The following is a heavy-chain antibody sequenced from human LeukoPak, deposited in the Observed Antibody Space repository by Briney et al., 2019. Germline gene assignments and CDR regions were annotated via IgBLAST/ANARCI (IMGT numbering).Heavy chain of an antibody. CDR3: TTKYGTGY. V-gene: IGHV3-15*01. Sequence: GGSLRLSCAASGFTFSKAWMTWVRQAPGKGLEWVGRIKSKTDGGTTDYAAPVKGRITISRDESQNTLSLQMNSLNTEDTAVYYCTTKYGTGYWGQGTLVTVSS. CDR1: GFTFSKAW. D-gene: IGHD3/OR15-3a*01. CDR2: IKSKTDGGTT. J-gene: IGHJ4*02.